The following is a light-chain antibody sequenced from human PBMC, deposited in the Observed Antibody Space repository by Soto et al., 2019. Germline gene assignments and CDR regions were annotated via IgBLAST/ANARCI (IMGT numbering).Light chain of an antibody. V-gene: IGLV2-23*02. J-gene: IGLJ1*01. Sequence: QSSLTQPASVSGSPGQSITISCTGTSSDVGSHNFVSWYQQRPGKAPKLMIFEVTKRPSGVSNRFSASKSGNTASLTISGLRAEDEADYYCCSYVGRNTYVFGTGTKLTVL. CDR1: SSDVGSHNF. CDR2: EVT. CDR3: CSYVGRNTYV.